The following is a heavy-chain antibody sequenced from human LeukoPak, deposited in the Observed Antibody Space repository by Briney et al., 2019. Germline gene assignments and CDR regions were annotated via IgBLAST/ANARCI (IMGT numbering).Heavy chain of an antibody. D-gene: IGHD6-13*01. CDR3: ARGQVKEQLLPRTGSRYYYYYMDV. J-gene: IGHJ6*03. Sequence: SETLSLTCGVYDGSLSDYHWSWIRQPPGKGLEWIGEINHSGSTNYNPSLKSRVIILLDTSKNQFSLKLSSVTAADTAVYYCARGQVKEQLLPRTGSRYYYYYMDVWGRGTTVTVSS. CDR2: INHSGST. V-gene: IGHV4-34*01. CDR1: DGSLSDYH.